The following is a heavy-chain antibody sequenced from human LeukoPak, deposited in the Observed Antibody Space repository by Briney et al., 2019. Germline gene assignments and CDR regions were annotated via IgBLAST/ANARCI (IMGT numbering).Heavy chain of an antibody. J-gene: IGHJ5*02. CDR2: INAGNGNT. V-gene: IGHV1-3*01. CDR1: GYTFTSYA. CDR3: ARVYNRGSGYENWFDP. Sequence: ASVKVSCKASGYTFTSYAMHWVSQAPGQRLEWMGWINAGNGNTKYSQKFQGRVTITRDTSTSTAYMELRSLRSDDTAVYYCARVYNRGSGYENWFDPWGQGTLVTVSS. D-gene: IGHD3-3*01.